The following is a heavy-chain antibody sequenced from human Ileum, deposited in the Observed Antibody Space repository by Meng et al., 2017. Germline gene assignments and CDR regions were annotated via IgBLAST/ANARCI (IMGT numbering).Heavy chain of an antibody. CDR1: GGSISNTNYY. CDR2: IYYNGNT. CDR3: ARYNYYDSSGHSNFDY. V-gene: IGHV4-39*01. Sequence: QLQLQESGPGLVKPSETLSLTCTASGGSISNTNYYWDWIRQPPGKGLEWVGSIYYNGNTYYNPSLKSRVTISIDTSKNQFSLKLSSVTAADTAVYYCARYNYYDSSGHSNFDYWGQGTLVTVSS. J-gene: IGHJ4*02. D-gene: IGHD3-22*01.